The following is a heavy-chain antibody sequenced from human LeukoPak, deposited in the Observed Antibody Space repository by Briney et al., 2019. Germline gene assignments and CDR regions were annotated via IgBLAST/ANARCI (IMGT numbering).Heavy chain of an antibody. D-gene: IGHD2-21*01. CDR2: IYHSGDT. Sequence: SETLSLTCIVSGYSITSGYYWGWIRPPPGKGLEWIGSIYHSGDTYYNPSLKSRVTISVDTSKNQFSLKLSSVTAADTAVYYCARVLLRYFDYWGQGTLVTVSS. CDR3: ARVLLRYFDY. V-gene: IGHV4-38-2*02. J-gene: IGHJ4*02. CDR1: GYSITSGYY.